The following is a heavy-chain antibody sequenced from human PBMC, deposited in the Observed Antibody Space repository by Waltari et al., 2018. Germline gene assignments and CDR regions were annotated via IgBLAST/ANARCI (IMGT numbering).Heavy chain of an antibody. Sequence: QVQLVQSGAEVKKPGASVKVSCKASGYTFTGYYIHWVRQAPGQGLEWMGWINPNNGDTNFAQKFQGRVTMTRDTSISTAYMELIRLRSDDTAVYFCARDSRNPRVAAPGRGWFDPWGQGTLVTVSS. CDR3: ARDSRNPRVAAPGRGWFDP. CDR2: INPNNGDT. D-gene: IGHD6-13*01. V-gene: IGHV1-2*02. J-gene: IGHJ5*02. CDR1: GYTFTGYY.